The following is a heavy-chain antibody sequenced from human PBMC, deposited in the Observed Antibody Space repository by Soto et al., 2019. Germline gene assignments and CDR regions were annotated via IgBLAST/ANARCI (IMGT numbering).Heavy chain of an antibody. D-gene: IGHD6-19*01. J-gene: IGHJ6*01. CDR1: GYTFTTYG. Sequence: ASVKVSCKASGYTFTTYGISWVRQAPGQGLEWLGWINTHNGNTNYAQNLQGRVIMTADTSTSTAYMELRSLRSDDTAIYYCTREGSAPYYYYGMAASGQGTTVTVSS. V-gene: IGHV1-18*01. CDR2: INTHNGNT. CDR3: TREGSAPYYYYGMAA.